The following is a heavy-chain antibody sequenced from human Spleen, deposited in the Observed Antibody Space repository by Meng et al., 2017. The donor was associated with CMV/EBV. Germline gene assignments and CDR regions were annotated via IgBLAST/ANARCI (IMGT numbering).Heavy chain of an antibody. V-gene: IGHV3-48*04. CDR3: ARDTG. CDR1: GFTFSAYS. CDR2: ISHSSGTV. J-gene: IGHJ4*02. Sequence: GESLKISCAASGFTFSAYSMNWVRQAPGKGLEWVSYISHSSGTVYYANSVKGRFAISRDNAKNLLYLQMNSLRVEDTAVYYCARDTGWGQGTLVTVSS.